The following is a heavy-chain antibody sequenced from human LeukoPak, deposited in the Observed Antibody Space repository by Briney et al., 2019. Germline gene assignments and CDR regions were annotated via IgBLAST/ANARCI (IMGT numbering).Heavy chain of an antibody. J-gene: IGHJ4*02. CDR2: IIPILGIA. CDR3: ARIFNSGGYSFDY. V-gene: IGHV1-69*04. D-gene: IGHD1-26*01. Sequence: GASVKVSCKASGGTFSSYAISWVRQAPGQGLEWMGRIIPILGIANYAQKFQGRVTITADKSTSTAYMELSSLRSEDTAAYYCARIFNSGGYSFDYWGQGTLVTVSS. CDR1: GGTFSSYA.